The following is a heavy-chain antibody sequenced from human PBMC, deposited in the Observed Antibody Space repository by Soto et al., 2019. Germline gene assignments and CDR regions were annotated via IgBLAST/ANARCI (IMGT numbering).Heavy chain of an antibody. CDR3: ARDHGLLYLDY. Sequence: QVQLVESGGGVVQPGRSLRLSCAASGFTFSSYGMHWVRQAPGKGLEWVAVIWYDGSNKYYADSVKGRFTISRDNSKNTLYLQMNILSAEDTAVYYCARDHGLLYLDYWGQGTLVTVSS. J-gene: IGHJ4*02. V-gene: IGHV3-33*01. D-gene: IGHD3-10*01. CDR2: IWYDGSNK. CDR1: GFTFSSYG.